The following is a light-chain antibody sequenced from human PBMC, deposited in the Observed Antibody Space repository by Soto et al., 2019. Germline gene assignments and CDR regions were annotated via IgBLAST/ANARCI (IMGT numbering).Light chain of an antibody. J-gene: IGLJ3*02. CDR1: SSNIGAGYG. V-gene: IGLV1-40*01. CDR3: QSYDSSLSGWV. CDR2: VNS. Sequence: QSVLTQPPSVSGAPGQRVTISCTGNSSNIGAGYGVHWYQQLPGIAPKLLIYVNSNRPSGVPDRFSGSKSGTSASLAITGLQAEDEADYYCQSYDSSLSGWVFGGGTKLTVL.